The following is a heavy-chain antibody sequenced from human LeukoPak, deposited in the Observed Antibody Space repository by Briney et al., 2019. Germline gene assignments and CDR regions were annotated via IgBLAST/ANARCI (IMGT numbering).Heavy chain of an antibody. D-gene: IGHD6-13*01. J-gene: IGHJ4*02. CDR2: IYPGDSDT. Sequence: PGESLKISCKGSGYSFTSYWIGWVRQMPGKGLEWMGIIYPGDSDTRYSPSFQGQVTISADKSISTAYLQWSSLKASDTAIYYCARPNIPGIAAAGFNYWGQGTLVTVSS. V-gene: IGHV5-51*01. CDR3: ARPNIPGIAAAGFNY. CDR1: GYSFTSYW.